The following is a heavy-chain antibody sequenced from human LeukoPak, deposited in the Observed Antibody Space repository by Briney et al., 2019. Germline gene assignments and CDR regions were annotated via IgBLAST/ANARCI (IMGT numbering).Heavy chain of an antibody. CDR2: ISYDGSNK. D-gene: IGHD3-16*02. Sequence: PGGSLRLSCAASGFTFSSYSMNWVRQAPGKGLEWVAVISYDGSNKYYADSVKGRFTISRDNSKNTLYLQMNSLRAEDTAVYYCARRYYDYVWGSYRRGTFFDYWGQGTLATVSS. V-gene: IGHV3-30*03. J-gene: IGHJ4*02. CDR1: GFTFSSYS. CDR3: ARRYYDYVWGSYRRGTFFDY.